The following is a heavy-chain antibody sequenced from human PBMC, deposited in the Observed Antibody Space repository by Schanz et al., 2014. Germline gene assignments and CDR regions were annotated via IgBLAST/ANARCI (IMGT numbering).Heavy chain of an antibody. CDR2: IYDGGST. D-gene: IGHD2-2*01. CDR1: GGSISSGGYY. CDR3: ARQGIGYQHGRYYYYMDV. V-gene: IGHV4-31*03. Sequence: QVQLQESGPGLVKPSQTLSLTCTVSGGSISSGGYYWSWIRQHPGKGLEWIGYIYDGGSTYYNPSLKSRVTISVDTSKNQFSLNLISVTAADTAVYYCARQGIGYQHGRYYYYMDVWGRGTTXTVSS. J-gene: IGHJ6*03.